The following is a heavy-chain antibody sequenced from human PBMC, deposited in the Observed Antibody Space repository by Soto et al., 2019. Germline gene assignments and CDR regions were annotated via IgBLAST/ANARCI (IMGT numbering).Heavy chain of an antibody. CDR3: ARVSHSFIEYFQH. CDR2: ISGSGYTSDSGPTI. CDR1: GFTFSSYE. J-gene: IGHJ1*01. V-gene: IGHV3-48*03. D-gene: IGHD3-16*02. Sequence: LRLSCAASGFTFSSYEMIWVRQAPGKGLEWVSYISGSGYTSDSGPTIHYADSVKGRFTISRNNAKNSLYLQMNSLRVEDTAVYYCARVSHSFIEYFQHWGQGTLVTVPS.